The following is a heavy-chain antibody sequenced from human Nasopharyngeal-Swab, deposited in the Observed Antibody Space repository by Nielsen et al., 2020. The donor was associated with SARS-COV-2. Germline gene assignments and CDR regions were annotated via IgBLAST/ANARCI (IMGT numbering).Heavy chain of an antibody. Sequence: GGSLRPSCVASGFTFSDHYLDWVRQAPGKGLEWVGRSRDKAHSYTTEYAASVKGRFTISRGDSENSLYLQMNSLRTEDTAVYYCAGGNSADHWGQGTLVTVSS. V-gene: IGHV3-72*01. CDR2: SRDKAHSYTT. CDR3: AGGNSADH. D-gene: IGHD4-23*01. J-gene: IGHJ4*02. CDR1: GFTFSDHY.